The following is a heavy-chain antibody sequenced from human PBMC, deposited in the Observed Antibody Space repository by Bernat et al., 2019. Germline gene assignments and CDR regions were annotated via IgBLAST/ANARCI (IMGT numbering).Heavy chain of an antibody. CDR1: GFTFSSYS. V-gene: IGHV3-21*01. CDR2: ISSSSSYL. Sequence: EVQLVESGGGLVKPGGSLRLSCAASGFTFSSYSMNWVRKAPGKGLEWVTSISSSSSYLYYADSVKGRFTISGDNAKNSLYLQMNNLRAEDTAVYYCARGLGYGDYSLFDYWGQGTLVTVSS. J-gene: IGHJ4*02. D-gene: IGHD4-17*01. CDR3: ARGLGYGDYSLFDY.